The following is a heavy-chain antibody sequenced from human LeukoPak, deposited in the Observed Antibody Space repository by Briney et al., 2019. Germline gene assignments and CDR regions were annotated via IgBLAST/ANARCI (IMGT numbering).Heavy chain of an antibody. J-gene: IGHJ4*02. D-gene: IGHD3-22*01. CDR3: AKDLPHYYDSRGYTAHY. V-gene: IGHV3-23*01. CDR2: ISGSGGST. CDR1: GFTFSSYA. Sequence: GGSLRLSCAASGFTFSSYAMSWVRQAPGKVLEWVSAISGSGGSTYYADSVKGRFTISRDNSKNTLYLQMNSLRAEDTAVYYCAKDLPHYYDSRGYTAHYWGQGTLVTVSS.